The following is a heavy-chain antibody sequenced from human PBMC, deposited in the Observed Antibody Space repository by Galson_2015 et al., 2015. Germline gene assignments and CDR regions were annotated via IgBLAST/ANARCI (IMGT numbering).Heavy chain of an antibody. V-gene: IGHV2-26*01. CDR1: GFSLSNARMG. CDR3: ARLNSRYYYDSSGYYYGY. CDR2: IFSNDGK. Sequence: PALVKPTQTLTLTCTVSGFSLSNARMGVSWIRQPPGKALEWLAHIFSNDGKSYSTSLESRLTISKDTSKSQVVLTMTNMDPVDTATYYCARLNSRYYYDSSGYYYGYWGQGTLVTVSS. D-gene: IGHD3-22*01. J-gene: IGHJ4*02.